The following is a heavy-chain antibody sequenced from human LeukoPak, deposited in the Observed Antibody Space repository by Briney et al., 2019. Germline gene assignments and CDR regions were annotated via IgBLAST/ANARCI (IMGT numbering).Heavy chain of an antibody. CDR1: GFTFSDYY. CDR2: ISSSGSTI. Sequence: GGSLRLSCAASGFTFSDYYMSWIRQAPGKGLEWVSYISSSGSTIYYADSVKGRFTISRDNAKNSLYLQMNSLRAEDTAVYYCARDNPKHLYDFWSGYNYWGQGTLVTVSS. J-gene: IGHJ4*02. CDR3: ARDNPKHLYDFWSGYNY. V-gene: IGHV3-11*04. D-gene: IGHD3-3*01.